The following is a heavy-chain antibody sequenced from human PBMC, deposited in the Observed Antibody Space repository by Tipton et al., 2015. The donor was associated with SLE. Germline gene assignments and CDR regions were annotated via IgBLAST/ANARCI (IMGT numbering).Heavy chain of an antibody. Sequence: TLSLTCTVSGCSMSSYYWSWIRQPPGKGLEWIGYIYYSGSTNYNPSLKSRVTISVDTSKNQFSLKLSSVTAADTAVYYCARETVGYYYGSGSSDYFDYWGQGTLVTVSS. V-gene: IGHV4-59*01. J-gene: IGHJ4*02. CDR3: ARETVGYYYGSGSSDYFDY. CDR1: GCSMSSYY. CDR2: IYYSGST. D-gene: IGHD3-10*01.